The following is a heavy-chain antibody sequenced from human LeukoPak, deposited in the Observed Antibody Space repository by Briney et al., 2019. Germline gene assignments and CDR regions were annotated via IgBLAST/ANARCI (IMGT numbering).Heavy chain of an antibody. CDR2: ISGSGGST. J-gene: IGHJ4*02. V-gene: IGHV3-23*01. CDR1: GFTFSSYA. Sequence: GGSLRLSCAASGFTFSSYAMSWVRQAPGKGLEWVSAISGSGGSTYYADSVKGRFTISRDNSKNTLYLQMNSLRAEDTAVYYRAKDLRYYDSSGYPYYFDYWGQGTLVTVSS. D-gene: IGHD3-22*01. CDR3: AKDLRYYDSSGYPYYFDY.